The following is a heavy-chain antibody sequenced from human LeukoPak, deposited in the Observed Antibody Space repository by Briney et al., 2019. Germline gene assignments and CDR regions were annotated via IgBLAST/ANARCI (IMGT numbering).Heavy chain of an antibody. V-gene: IGHV3-21*01. CDR2: ISSSSSYI. D-gene: IGHD3-10*01. CDR1: GFTFSSYS. CDR3: ARGWLLWFGEFAGYFDY. Sequence: PGGSLRLSCAASGFTFSSYSMNWVRQAPGKGLEWVSSISSSSSYIYYADSVKGRFTLSRDNAKNSLYLQMNSLRAEDTAVYYCARGWLLWFGEFAGYFDYWGQGTLVTVSS. J-gene: IGHJ4*02.